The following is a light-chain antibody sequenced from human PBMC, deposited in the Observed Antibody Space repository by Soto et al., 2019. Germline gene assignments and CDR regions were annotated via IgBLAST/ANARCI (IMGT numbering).Light chain of an antibody. J-gene: IGKJ1*01. Sequence: DIQMTQLPSDLCGSVGDRATITCRASQSISSRLAWYQQKPGKAPKLLINDASTMQSGVPSRCSGSGSGTEVTLTIINLQPDDFATYYCQQYESHAPLTFGQGTKVEI. CDR1: QSISSR. CDR2: DAS. CDR3: QQYESHAPLT. V-gene: IGKV1-5*01.